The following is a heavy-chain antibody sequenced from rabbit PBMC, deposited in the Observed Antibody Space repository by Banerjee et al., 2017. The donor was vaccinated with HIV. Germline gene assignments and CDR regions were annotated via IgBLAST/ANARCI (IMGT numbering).Heavy chain of an antibody. D-gene: IGHD1-1*01. V-gene: IGHV1S40*01. J-gene: IGHJ4*01. CDR3: ARDLVGVIGWNFYL. CDR1: GFSSGSAYD. CDR2: IDPIFGST. Sequence: QPGASLTLTCTASGFSSGSAYDMSWVRQAPGKGLEWIGYIDPIFGSTYYASWVNGRFTISSHNAQNTLYLQLNSLTAADTATYFCARDLVGVIGWNFYLWGPGTLVTVS.